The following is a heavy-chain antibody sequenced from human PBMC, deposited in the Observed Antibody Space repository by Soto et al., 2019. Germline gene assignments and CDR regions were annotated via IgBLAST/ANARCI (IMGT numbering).Heavy chain of an antibody. D-gene: IGHD6-6*01. V-gene: IGHV4-31*03. J-gene: IGHJ6*02. CDR3: ARGSSIAGLYYGMDV. Sequence: SETLSLTCTVSGGSISSGGYYWTWIRQHPGKGLEWIGYNYYSGITYYNPSLKSRVTISLDTFKNQFSLKLSSVTAAYTAVYYCARGSSIAGLYYGMDVWGQGTTVTVSS. CDR2: NYYSGIT. CDR1: GGSISSGGYY.